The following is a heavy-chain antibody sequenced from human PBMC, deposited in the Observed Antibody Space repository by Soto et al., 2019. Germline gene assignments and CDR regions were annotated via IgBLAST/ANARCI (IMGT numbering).Heavy chain of an antibody. V-gene: IGHV3-49*04. CDR2: IRSKGYGGTT. CDR3: TRVSGYSYDYSFGMDV. CDR1: GFTFGDYG. Sequence: GGSLRLSCTASGFTFGDYGMSWVRQAPGKGLEWVGFIRSKGYGGTTEYAASVKGRFIISRDDSKSIAYLQMNSLKTEDTGVYYCTRVSGYSYDYSFGMDVWGQGTTVTVSS. J-gene: IGHJ6*02. D-gene: IGHD5-18*01.